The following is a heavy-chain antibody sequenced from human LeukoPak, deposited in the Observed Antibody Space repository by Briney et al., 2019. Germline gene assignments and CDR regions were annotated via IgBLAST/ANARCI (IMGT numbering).Heavy chain of an antibody. V-gene: IGHV3-23*01. CDR3: ASSPSRSFGLKFDP. D-gene: IGHD1-26*01. CDR2: ISGGGGNT. Sequence: GGSLRLSCAASGFTFSNFAMNWVRQAPGKGLEWVSAISGGGGNTYYADSVKGRFTISRDNSKNTLYLQMNSLRAEDTAVYYCASSPSRSFGLKFDPWGQGTLVTVSS. J-gene: IGHJ5*02. CDR1: GFTFSNFA.